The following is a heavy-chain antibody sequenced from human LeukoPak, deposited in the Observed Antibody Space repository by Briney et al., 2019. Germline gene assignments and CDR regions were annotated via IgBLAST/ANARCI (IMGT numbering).Heavy chain of an antibody. D-gene: IGHD6-19*01. CDR2: INEHGSTT. Sequence: GGSLRLSCAASGFTFSTYWMHWVRQTPGEGLVWVSRINEHGSTTDYADSVRDRFTISGDNAKNTLYLHMNSLRAEDTAMYYCARDVAGAGSHWGHGTLVTVSS. CDR1: GFTFSTYW. V-gene: IGHV3-74*01. J-gene: IGHJ4*01. CDR3: ARDVAGAGSH.